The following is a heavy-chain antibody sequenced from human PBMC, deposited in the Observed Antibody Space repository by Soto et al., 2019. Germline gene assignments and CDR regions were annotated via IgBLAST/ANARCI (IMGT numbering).Heavy chain of an antibody. J-gene: IGHJ3*02. CDR1: GGSFSGYY. CDR3: ARRRDFWSGYYYPNGYSVLAHAFDI. CDR2: INHSGST. V-gene: IGHV4-34*01. Sequence: SETLSLTCAVYGGSFSGYYWSWIRQPPGKGLEWIGEINHSGSTNYNPSLKSRVTISVDTSKNQFSLKLSSVTAADTAVYYCARRRDFWSGYYYPNGYSVLAHAFDIWGQGTMVTVSS. D-gene: IGHD3-3*01.